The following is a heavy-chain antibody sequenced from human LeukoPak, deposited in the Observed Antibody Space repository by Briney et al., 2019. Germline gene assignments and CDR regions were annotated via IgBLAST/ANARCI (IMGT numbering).Heavy chain of an antibody. CDR3: ARDLTPPDSSGYYHAFDI. CDR2: IIPIFGTA. D-gene: IGHD3-22*01. Sequence: GASVKVSCKASGGTFSSYAISWVRQAPGQGLEWMGGIIPIFGTANYAQKFQGRVTITTDESTSTAYMELSSLRSEDTAVYYCARDLTPPDSSGYYHAFDIWGQGTMVTVSS. V-gene: IGHV1-69*05. J-gene: IGHJ3*02. CDR1: GGTFSSYA.